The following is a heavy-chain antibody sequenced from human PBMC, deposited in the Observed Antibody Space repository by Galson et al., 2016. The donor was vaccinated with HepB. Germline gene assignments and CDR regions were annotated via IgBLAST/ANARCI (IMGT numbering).Heavy chain of an antibody. CDR2: INPGNGNT. D-gene: IGHD5-12*01. Sequence: SVKVSCKASGYTFTSHSIHWVRQAPGQRPEWMGWINPGNGNTKYSQKVQGRVTFTTDTSASTAYMELSSLISEDTAVYYCATGLPSRGYSGYVSYQYFGMDVWGQGTTVTVSS. J-gene: IGHJ6*02. V-gene: IGHV1-3*01. CDR1: GYTFTSHS. CDR3: ATGLPSRGYSGYVSYQYFGMDV.